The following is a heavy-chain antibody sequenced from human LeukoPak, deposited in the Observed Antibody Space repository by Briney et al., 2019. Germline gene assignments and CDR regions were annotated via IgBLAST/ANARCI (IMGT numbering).Heavy chain of an antibody. J-gene: IGHJ5*02. V-gene: IGHV4-4*02. D-gene: IGHD5/OR15-5a*01. Sequence: AGTLSLTCALSGGSISSGNWWTSVRQPPGTGLEWIGEIYHNGSTNYNPSLKSRVTISVDTSKNQFSLKLSSVTAADTAVYYCAREPELCIRNGGKNWFDPWGQGTLVTVSS. CDR2: IYHNGST. CDR3: AREPELCIRNGGKNWFDP. CDR1: GGSISSGNW.